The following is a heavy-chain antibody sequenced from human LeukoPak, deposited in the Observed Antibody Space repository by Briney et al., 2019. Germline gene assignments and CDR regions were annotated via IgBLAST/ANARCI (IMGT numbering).Heavy chain of an antibody. V-gene: IGHV4-31*11. CDR2: IYYSVTS. Sequence: SAETLSLTCAVSGASISSGGYYWSWIRQPPGKGLEWIGHIYYSVTSFYNPSLTSRVTISVDTSKNQFSLKLTSVNDADTAVYYCARIERSSYSLGFDYWGQGTLVTVSS. CDR1: GASISSGGYY. J-gene: IGHJ4*02. CDR3: ARIERSSYSLGFDY. D-gene: IGHD6-6*01.